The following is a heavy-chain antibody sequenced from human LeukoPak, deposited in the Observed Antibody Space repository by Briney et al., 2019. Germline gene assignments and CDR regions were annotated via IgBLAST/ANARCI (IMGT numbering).Heavy chain of an antibody. CDR3: ARRALSSGYYPQFDY. CDR2: MKQDASEI. Sequence: PGGSLRLSCAASGFTFSSYTMNWVRQAPGKGLEWVANMKQDASEISYVDSVKGRFTISRDNAKNSLYLQMNSLRAEDTAIYYCARRALSSGYYPQFDYWGQGTLVTVSS. V-gene: IGHV3-7*01. J-gene: IGHJ4*02. D-gene: IGHD3-22*01. CDR1: GFTFSSYT.